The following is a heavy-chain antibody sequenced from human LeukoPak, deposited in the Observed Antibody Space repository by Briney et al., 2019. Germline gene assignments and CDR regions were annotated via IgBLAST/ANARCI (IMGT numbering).Heavy chain of an antibody. D-gene: IGHD6-13*01. CDR2: ITDSGDST. V-gene: IGHV3-23*01. CDR1: GFTFSNSA. CDR3: AKISGIPAGSDYYFEY. J-gene: IGHJ4*02. Sequence: GGSLRLSCAASGFTFSNSAMSWVRQAPGKGLEWVSSITDSGDSTYCADSVKGRFTISRDNSKNTLYLQVNSLRAEDTAVYYCAKISGIPAGSDYYFEYWGQGTLVTVSS.